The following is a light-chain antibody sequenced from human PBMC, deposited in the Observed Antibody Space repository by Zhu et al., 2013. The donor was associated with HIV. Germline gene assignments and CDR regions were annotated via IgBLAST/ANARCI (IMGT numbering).Light chain of an antibody. CDR3: AAWHGSLNDYV. CDR1: SSNIGSNT. V-gene: IGLV1-44*01. Sequence: QSVLTQPPSASGTPGQSVTISCSGSSSNIGSNTVNWYQQLPGTAPKLLIYTNNQRPSGVPDRFSGSKSGTSASLAISGLQSEDEADYYCAAWHGSLNDYVFGTGTKVTVL. CDR2: TNN. J-gene: IGLJ1*01.